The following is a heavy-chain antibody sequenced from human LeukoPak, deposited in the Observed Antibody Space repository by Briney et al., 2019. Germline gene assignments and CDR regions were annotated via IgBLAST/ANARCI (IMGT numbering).Heavy chain of an antibody. J-gene: IGHJ5*02. Sequence: GESLKISCKGSGYRFNTYWIGWVRQMPGKGLEWMGIIQPGDSDTRYSPSFQGQVNMSVDKSMNTAYLQWSSLKASDTAMYYCARHDFSSYGSNWFDPWGQGTLVTVSS. CDR2: IQPGDSDT. D-gene: IGHD3-16*01. V-gene: IGHV5-51*01. CDR3: ARHDFSSYGSNWFDP. CDR1: GYRFNTYW.